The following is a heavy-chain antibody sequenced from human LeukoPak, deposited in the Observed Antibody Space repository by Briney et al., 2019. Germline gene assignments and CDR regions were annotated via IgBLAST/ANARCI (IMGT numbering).Heavy chain of an antibody. V-gene: IGHV3-30*18. Sequence: PGGSLRLSCAASGFTFSSYGMHWVRQAPGKGLEWVAVISYDGSNKYYADSVKSRFTISRDNSKNTLYLQMNSLRAEDTAVYYCAKATRLLWFGELDYWGQGTLVTVSS. D-gene: IGHD3-10*01. CDR2: ISYDGSNK. J-gene: IGHJ4*02. CDR1: GFTFSSYG. CDR3: AKATRLLWFGELDY.